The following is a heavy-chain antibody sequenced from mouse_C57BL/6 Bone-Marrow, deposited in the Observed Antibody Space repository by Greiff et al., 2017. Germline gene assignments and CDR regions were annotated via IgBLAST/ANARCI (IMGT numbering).Heavy chain of an antibody. CDR1: GYTFTSYW. J-gene: IGHJ3*01. CDR2: IHPNSGST. V-gene: IGHV1-64*01. D-gene: IGHD5-1*01. CDR3: ARAGDEYPWVAY. Sequence: QVQLQQPGAELVKPGASVKLSCKASGYTFTSYWMHWVKQRPGQGLEWIGMIHPNSGSTNYNEKFKSKATLTVDKSSSTAYMQLSSLTSEDSAVYYCARAGDEYPWVAYWGQGTLVTVSA.